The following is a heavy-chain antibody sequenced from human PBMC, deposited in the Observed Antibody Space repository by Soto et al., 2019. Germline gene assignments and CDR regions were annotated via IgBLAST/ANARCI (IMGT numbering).Heavy chain of an antibody. CDR2: IWYDGSNK. D-gene: IGHD3-22*01. V-gene: IGHV3-33*01. Sequence: QVQLVESGGGVVQPGRSLRLSCAASGFTFSSYGMHWVRQAPGKGLEWVAVIWYDGSNKYYADSVKGRFTISRDNSKNTLYLQMNSLRAEDTAVYYCARDSTPYYYDSSPFDYWGQGTLVTVSS. CDR1: GFTFSSYG. J-gene: IGHJ4*02. CDR3: ARDSTPYYYDSSPFDY.